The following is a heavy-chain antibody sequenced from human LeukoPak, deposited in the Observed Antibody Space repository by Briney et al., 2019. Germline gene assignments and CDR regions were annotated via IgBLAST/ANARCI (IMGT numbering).Heavy chain of an antibody. CDR1: GFTFSSYA. Sequence: AGGSLRLSCAASGFTFSSYAMHWVRQAPGKGLEWVAVISYDGSNKYYADSVKGRFTISRDNSKNTLYLQMNSLRAEDTAVYYCARDEVDGVLRYFDWLSYGMDVWGQGTTVTVSS. V-gene: IGHV3-30-3*01. CDR2: ISYDGSNK. D-gene: IGHD3-9*01. J-gene: IGHJ6*02. CDR3: ARDEVDGVLRYFDWLSYGMDV.